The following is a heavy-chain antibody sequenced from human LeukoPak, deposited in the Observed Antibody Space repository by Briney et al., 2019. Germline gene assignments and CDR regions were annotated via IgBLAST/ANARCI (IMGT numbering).Heavy chain of an antibody. J-gene: IGHJ3*02. CDR2: ISYDGSAK. CDR3: ARDPFSVADDGFDI. D-gene: IGHD6-13*01. V-gene: IGHV3-30*04. Sequence: GGSLRLSCAASGFTFSSYAMHWVRQAPGKGLEWVAVISYDGSAKYYVDSVKGRFSISRDNTKNSLNLEMNSLRAEDTAVYHCARDPFSVADDGFDIWGQGTMVTVSS. CDR1: GFTFSSYA.